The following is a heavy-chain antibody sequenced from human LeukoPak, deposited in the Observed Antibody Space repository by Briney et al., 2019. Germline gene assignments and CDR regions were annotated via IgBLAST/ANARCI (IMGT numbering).Heavy chain of an antibody. CDR1: GYSISSGYY. CDR3: ASRDGYNSFDY. J-gene: IGHJ4*02. V-gene: IGHV4-38-2*01. Sequence: SETLSLTCAVSGYSISSGYYWGWIRQPPGKGLEWIGSIYHSGSTYYNPSLKSRVTISVDTSKNQFSLKLSSVTAADTAVYYCASRDGYNSFDYWGQGTLVTVSS. CDR2: IYHSGST. D-gene: IGHD5-24*01.